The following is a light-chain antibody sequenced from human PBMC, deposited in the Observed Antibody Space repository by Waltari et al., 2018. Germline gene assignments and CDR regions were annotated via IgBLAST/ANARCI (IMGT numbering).Light chain of an antibody. Sequence: QAALTQPRSVSGSPGQSVTISCPGTSSDIGGYNYVSWYQQHPGTAPKVMIYEVSKRPSGVSDRFSGSKSGNTASLTISGLQAEDEADYYCCSYAGSYTFIFGAGTRLTVL. CDR1: SSDIGGYNY. J-gene: IGLJ1*01. CDR2: EVS. CDR3: CSYAGSYTFI. V-gene: IGLV2-11*01.